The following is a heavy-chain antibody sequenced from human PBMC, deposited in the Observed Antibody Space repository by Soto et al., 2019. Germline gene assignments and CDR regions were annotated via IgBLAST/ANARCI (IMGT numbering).Heavy chain of an antibody. V-gene: IGHV1-3*01. CDR3: ARSIWLDAIAAAGTAWFAP. Sequence: ASVKVSCKASGYTFTSYAMHWVRRAPGQRLEWMGWINAGNGNTKYSQKFQGRVTITRDTSASTAYMELSSLRSEDTAVYYCARSIWLDAIAAAGTAWFAPCGQGSLVTGSS. CDR2: INAGNGNT. D-gene: IGHD6-13*01. CDR1: GYTFTSYA. J-gene: IGHJ5*02.